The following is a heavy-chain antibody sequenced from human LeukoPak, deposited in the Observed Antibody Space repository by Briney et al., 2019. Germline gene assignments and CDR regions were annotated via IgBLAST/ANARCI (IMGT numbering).Heavy chain of an antibody. CDR1: GASISSGGYY. CDR2: IFYSGST. Sequence: PSQTLSLTCTVSGASISSGGYYWSWIRQHPGKGLEWIGYIFYSGSTYYNPSLKSRVTISVDTSKSQFSLKLSSVTAADTAVYYCARPYSAGWFRFQHWGQGTLVTVSS. J-gene: IGHJ1*01. CDR3: ARPYSAGWFRFQH. V-gene: IGHV4-31*03. D-gene: IGHD6-19*01.